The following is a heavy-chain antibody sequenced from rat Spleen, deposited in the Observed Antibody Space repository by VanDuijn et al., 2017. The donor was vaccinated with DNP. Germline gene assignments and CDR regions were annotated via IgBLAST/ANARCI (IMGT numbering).Heavy chain of an antibody. V-gene: IGHV5S11*01. CDR3: ARHGRVTTVATYWYFDF. CDR1: GFIFSNYD. J-gene: IGHJ1*01. CDR2: ISPSGGST. D-gene: IGHD1-3*01. Sequence: EVQLVESGGDLVQPGRSLKLSCAASGFIFSNYDMAWVRQAPTKGLEWVAYISPSGGSTYYRDSVKGRFTISRDNAKSTLYLQMDSLRSEETATYYCARHGRVTTVATYWYFDFWGPGTMVTVSS.